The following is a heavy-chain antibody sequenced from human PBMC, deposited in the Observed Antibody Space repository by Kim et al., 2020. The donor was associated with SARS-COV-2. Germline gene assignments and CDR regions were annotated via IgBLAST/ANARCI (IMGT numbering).Heavy chain of an antibody. CDR3: AKIQDSSGYYFNY. Sequence: ADARKGRFTISRDKSKNTLYLQMNSLRAEDTAVYYCAKIQDSSGYYFNYWGQGTLVTVSS. D-gene: IGHD3-22*01. V-gene: IGHV3-23*01. J-gene: IGHJ4*02.